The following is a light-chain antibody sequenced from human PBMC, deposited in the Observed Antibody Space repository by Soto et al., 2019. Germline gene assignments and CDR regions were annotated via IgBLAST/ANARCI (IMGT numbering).Light chain of an antibody. CDR3: QQYGISPPCT. J-gene: IGKJ2*02. CDR2: GAS. Sequence: EIVLTQSPGTLSLSPGERATLSCSASQSVSSSYLAWYQQKPGQAPRILIYGASSRATGIPDRFSGSGSGTDFTLTISRLEPEDFAVYYCQQYGISPPCTFGQGTKLEIK. V-gene: IGKV3-20*01. CDR1: QSVSSSY.